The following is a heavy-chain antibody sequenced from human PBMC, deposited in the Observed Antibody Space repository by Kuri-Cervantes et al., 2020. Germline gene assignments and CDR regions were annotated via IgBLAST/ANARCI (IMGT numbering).Heavy chain of an antibody. J-gene: IGHJ4*02. CDR2: INHSGST. V-gene: IGHV4-34*01. D-gene: IGHD2-2*01. CDR1: GGSFSGYY. Sequence: SQTLSLTCAVYGGSFSGYYWSWIRQPPGKGLEWIGEINHSGSTNYNPSLKSRVTISVDTSKNQFSLKLSSVTAADTAVYYCARAPHCSSTSCSGDYFDYWGQGTLVTVYS. CDR3: ARAPHCSSTSCSGDYFDY.